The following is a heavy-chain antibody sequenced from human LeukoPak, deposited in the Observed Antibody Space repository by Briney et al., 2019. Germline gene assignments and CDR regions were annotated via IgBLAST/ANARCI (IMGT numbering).Heavy chain of an antibody. CDR1: GGSISSSSYY. J-gene: IGHJ4*02. CDR3: ARAKWFGEPAFDY. D-gene: IGHD3-10*01. Sequence: SETLSLTCTVSGGSISSSSYYWGWIRQPPGKGLEWIGSIYYSGSTYYNPSLKSRVTISVDKSKNQFSLKLSSVTAADTAVYYCARAKWFGEPAFDYWGQGTLVTVSS. CDR2: IYYSGST. V-gene: IGHV4-39*07.